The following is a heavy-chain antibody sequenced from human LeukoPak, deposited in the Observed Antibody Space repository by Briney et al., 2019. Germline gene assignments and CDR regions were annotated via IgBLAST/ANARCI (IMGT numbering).Heavy chain of an antibody. CDR2: IYYSGST. D-gene: IGHD6-19*01. Sequence: SETLSLTCTVSGGSISSYYWSWIRQPPGKGLEWIGYIYYSGSTNYNPSLKSRVTISVDTSKNQFSLKLSSVTAADTAVYYCARRPYSSGWYVRYFDLWGRGTLVTVSS. CDR1: GGSISSYY. V-gene: IGHV4-59*12. J-gene: IGHJ2*01. CDR3: ARRPYSSGWYVRYFDL.